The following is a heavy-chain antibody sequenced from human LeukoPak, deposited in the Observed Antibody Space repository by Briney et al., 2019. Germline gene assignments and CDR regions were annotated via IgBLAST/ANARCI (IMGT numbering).Heavy chain of an antibody. D-gene: IGHD4-4*01. J-gene: IGHJ6*02. Sequence: GGSLRLSCEASGFTFSGYSMNWVRQAPGKGPEWVSYISESSSHTYNADSVKGRFTISRDNAKNSLYLQMNSLRVEDTGIYYCARDRAVKARIGGMDVWGLGTTVIVSS. CDR3: ARDRAVKARIGGMDV. V-gene: IGHV3-21*06. CDR2: ISESSSHT. CDR1: GFTFSGYS.